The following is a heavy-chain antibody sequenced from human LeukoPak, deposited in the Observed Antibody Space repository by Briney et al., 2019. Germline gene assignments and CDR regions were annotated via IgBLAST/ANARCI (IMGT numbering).Heavy chain of an antibody. D-gene: IGHD4-17*01. Sequence: GASLSPSFAASGFPLSRYWMNWVRQPPGRGLGWGAKIKQDESEKYYLDSVKGRFTISRDNVRNSLYLQMNGLRAEDTAVYYGARDGSRGGDNDIWGQGTLVTVSS. CDR3: ARDGSRGGDNDI. V-gene: IGHV3-7*03. CDR1: GFPLSRYW. J-gene: IGHJ4*02. CDR2: IKQDESEK.